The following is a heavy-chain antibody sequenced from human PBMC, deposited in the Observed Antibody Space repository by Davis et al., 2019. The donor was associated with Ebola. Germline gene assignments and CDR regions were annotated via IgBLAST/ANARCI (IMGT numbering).Heavy chain of an antibody. V-gene: IGHV4-34*01. CDR1: GGSFSGYY. CDR2: INHSGST. Sequence: MPSETLSLTCAVYGGSFSGYYWSWIRQPPGKGLEWIGEINHSGSTNYNPSLKRRVTISVDTSKNQFSLKLSSVTAADTAVYYCARDRGVTPFDYWGQGTLVTVSS. D-gene: IGHD2-21*02. J-gene: IGHJ4*02. CDR3: ARDRGVTPFDY.